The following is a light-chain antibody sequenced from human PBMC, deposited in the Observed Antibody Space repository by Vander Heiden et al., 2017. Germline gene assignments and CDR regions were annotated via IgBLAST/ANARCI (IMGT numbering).Light chain of an antibody. Sequence: DIQMTQSPSSLSASVGDRVTITCRASQSISSYLNWYQQKPGKAPKLLIYAASSLQSGVPSRFSGSGYGTDFTLTISSLQPEDFAPYYCQQNDSNPFFTFGHGTKVDIK. CDR2: AAS. CDR1: QSISSY. J-gene: IGKJ3*01. V-gene: IGKV1-39*01. CDR3: QQNDSNPFFT.